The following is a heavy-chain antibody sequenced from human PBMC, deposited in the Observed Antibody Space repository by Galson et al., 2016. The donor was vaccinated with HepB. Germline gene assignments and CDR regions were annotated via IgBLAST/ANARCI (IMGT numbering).Heavy chain of an antibody. J-gene: IGHJ2*01. Sequence: SLRLSCAASGFTFSTYSMDWVRQAPGKGLEWISYISTSSSTIYYADSVKGRFTISRDDATNSLYRQMNSLRDEDTAVYYCAKEATATTGAKTKRVWYFDLWGRGTLVTVSS. CDR2: ISTSSSTI. V-gene: IGHV3-48*02. D-gene: IGHD1-7*01. CDR3: AKEATATTGAKTKRVWYFDL. CDR1: GFTFSTYS.